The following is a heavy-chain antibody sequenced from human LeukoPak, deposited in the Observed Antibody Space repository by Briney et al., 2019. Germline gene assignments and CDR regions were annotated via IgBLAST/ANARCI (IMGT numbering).Heavy chain of an antibody. D-gene: IGHD6-19*01. V-gene: IGHV3-7*03. CDR1: AFIFSGHW. J-gene: IGHJ4*02. CDR2: IKEDGSER. Sequence: GGSLRLSCEGSAFIFSGHWMNWVRQTPGKGLEWVASIKEDGSERQYVDSVKGRFSISRDNTKGSLFLQLNSLRAEDTAVYYCAKASGSGWYYLKALYDYWGQGTLVTVSS. CDR3: AKASGSGWYYLKALYDY.